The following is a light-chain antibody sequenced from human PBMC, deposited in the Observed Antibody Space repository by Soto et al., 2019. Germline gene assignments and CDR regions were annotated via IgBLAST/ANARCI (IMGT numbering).Light chain of an antibody. CDR1: QSITNF. CDR3: QQTYSTPRLT. V-gene: IGKV1-39*01. Sequence: DIQLTQSPSSLSASVGDRVTITCRANQSITNFLNWYQEKHGKAPKLMIYAASNLQSGVPSRFSGSGSGTDFALTISGLQHDDFATSYCQQTYSTPRLTFGGGTKVDIK. CDR2: AAS. J-gene: IGKJ4*01.